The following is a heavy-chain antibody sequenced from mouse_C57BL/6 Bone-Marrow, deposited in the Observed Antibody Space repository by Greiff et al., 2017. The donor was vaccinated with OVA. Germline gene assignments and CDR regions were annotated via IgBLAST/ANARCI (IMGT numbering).Heavy chain of an antibody. D-gene: IGHD1-1*01. Sequence: EVQGVESGGDLVKPGGSLKLSCAASGFTFSSYGMSWVRQTPDKRLEWVATISSGGSYTYYPDSVKGRFTISRDNAKNTLYLQMSSLKSEDTAMYYCARPLITTVVPRFAYWGQGTLVTVSA. J-gene: IGHJ3*01. CDR3: ARPLITTVVPRFAY. CDR2: ISSGGSYT. V-gene: IGHV5-6*01. CDR1: GFTFSSYG.